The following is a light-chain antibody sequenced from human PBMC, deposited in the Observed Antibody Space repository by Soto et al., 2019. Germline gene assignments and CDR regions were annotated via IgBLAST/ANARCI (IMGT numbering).Light chain of an antibody. CDR2: GAS. CDR3: QQRGKWPST. J-gene: IGKJ2*02. V-gene: IGKV3D-20*02. CDR1: QSVRSNF. Sequence: EIVLTQSPGTLSLSPGERATLSCRASQSVRSNFLAWYQQKPGQAPRLLIYGASNRATGIPDRFSGSGSGTDFSLTITSLEPEDFAVYYCQQRGKWPSTFGPGTKVEMK.